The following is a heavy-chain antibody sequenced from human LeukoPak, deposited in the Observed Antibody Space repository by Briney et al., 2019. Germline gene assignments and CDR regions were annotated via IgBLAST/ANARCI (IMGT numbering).Heavy chain of an antibody. CDR3: AKCAQSYGNDAFDL. D-gene: IGHD3-16*01. V-gene: IGHV3-23*01. CDR2: IRGGGAGA. J-gene: IGHJ3*01. Sequence: PGGSLRLSCVASGFTISSYWMHWVRQAPGKGLEWVSYIRGGGAGALYADSVKGRFTVSRDNSRSTLYLQMNSLRVEDTAVYYCAKCAQSYGNDAFDLWGPGTMVTVSS. CDR1: GFTISSYW.